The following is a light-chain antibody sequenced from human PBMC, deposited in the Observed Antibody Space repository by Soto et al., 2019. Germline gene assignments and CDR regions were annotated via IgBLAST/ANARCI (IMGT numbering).Light chain of an antibody. CDR2: DAS. V-gene: IGKV3-11*01. CDR1: QSVSSY. Sequence: EIVLTQSPATLSLSPRERATLSCRASQSVSSYLAWYQQKPGQAPRLLIYDASNRATGIPARFSGSGSGTDFTLTISSLEPEDFAVYYCQQRSNGLTFGGGTKVEIK. J-gene: IGKJ4*01. CDR3: QQRSNGLT.